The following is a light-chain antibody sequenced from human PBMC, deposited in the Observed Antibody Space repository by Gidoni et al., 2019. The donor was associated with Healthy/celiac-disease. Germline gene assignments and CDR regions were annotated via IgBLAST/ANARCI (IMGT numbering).Light chain of an antibody. CDR1: QSISSY. V-gene: IGKV1-39*01. CDR3: QQSYSTRLT. Sequence: DIQMTQYPSSLSASVGDRVTITCRASQSISSYLNWYQQKPGKAPKLLIYAASSLQSGVPSRFSGSGSVTDFTLTISSLQPEDFATYYCQQSYSTRLTFGGGTKVEIK. CDR2: AAS. J-gene: IGKJ4*01.